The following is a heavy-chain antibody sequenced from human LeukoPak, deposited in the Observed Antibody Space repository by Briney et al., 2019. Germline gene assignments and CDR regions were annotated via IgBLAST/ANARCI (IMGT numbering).Heavy chain of an antibody. Sequence: GGPLRLSCAASGFSSRSYAMSWVRQAPAGGLEGVSSLRGGGETFYADSVKGRFTLSRDESRNTVYLEMNNLRVEDTAVYFCAKANWISSADAVVWGQGTLVTVSS. CDR2: LRGGGET. J-gene: IGHJ1*01. CDR3: AKANWISSADAVV. V-gene: IGHV3-23*01. D-gene: IGHD2-2*03. CDR1: GFSSRSYA.